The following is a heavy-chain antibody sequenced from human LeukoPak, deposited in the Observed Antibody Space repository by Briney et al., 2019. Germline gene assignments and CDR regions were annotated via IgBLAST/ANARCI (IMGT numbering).Heavy chain of an antibody. V-gene: IGHV3-30*04. Sequence: GGPLRLSCAASGFTFSSYAMHWVRQAPGKGLEWSAVISYDGSNKYYADSVKGRFTISRDNSKNTLYLQMNSLRAEDTAVYYCARGQQGSSWYYFDYWGQGTLVTVSS. J-gene: IGHJ4*02. CDR2: ISYDGSNK. CDR3: ARGQQGSSWYYFDY. CDR1: GFTFSSYA. D-gene: IGHD6-13*01.